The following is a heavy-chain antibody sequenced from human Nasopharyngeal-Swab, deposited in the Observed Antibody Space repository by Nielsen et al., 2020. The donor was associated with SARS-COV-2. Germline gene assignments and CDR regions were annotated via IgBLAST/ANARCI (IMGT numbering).Heavy chain of an antibody. CDR1: GYTFTSYY. V-gene: IGHV1-46*01. CDR3: ARNRHYYGSGSYSKNWFDP. D-gene: IGHD3-10*01. J-gene: IGHJ5*02. CDR2: INPSGGST. Sequence: ASVKVSCKASGYTFTSYYMHWVRQAPGQGLEWMGIINPSGGSTSYAQKFQGRVTMTRDTSTSTVYMELSSLRSEDTAVYYCARNRHYYGSGSYSKNWFDPWGQGTLVTVSS.